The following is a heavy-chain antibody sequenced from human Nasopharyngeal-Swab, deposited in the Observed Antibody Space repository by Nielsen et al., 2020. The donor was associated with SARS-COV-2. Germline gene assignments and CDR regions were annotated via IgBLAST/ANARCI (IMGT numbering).Heavy chain of an antibody. D-gene: IGHD6-13*01. J-gene: IGHJ4*02. V-gene: IGHV3-23*01. Sequence: GESLKISCAASGFTFKNYNMNWVRQAPGKGLEWVSAISGSGGSTYYADSVKGRFTISRDNSKNTLYLQMNSLRAEDTAVYYCAKPSQQQLPDALDYWGQGTLVTVSS. CDR3: AKPSQQQLPDALDY. CDR2: ISGSGGST. CDR1: GFTFKNYN.